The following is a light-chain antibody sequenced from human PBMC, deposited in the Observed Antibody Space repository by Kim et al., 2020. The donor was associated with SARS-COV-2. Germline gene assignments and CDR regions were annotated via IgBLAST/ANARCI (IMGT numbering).Light chain of an antibody. J-gene: IGKJ1*01. V-gene: IGKV3-15*01. CDR2: GAS. CDR1: QSVSSS. Sequence: APRERATLSCSASQSVSSSLAWYQQKPGQAPRRLLYGASTRATGSPARFSGGGSGTEFTLTISSLQSEDFAAYYCQQYNNWPPWTFGQGTKVDIK. CDR3: QQYNNWPPWT.